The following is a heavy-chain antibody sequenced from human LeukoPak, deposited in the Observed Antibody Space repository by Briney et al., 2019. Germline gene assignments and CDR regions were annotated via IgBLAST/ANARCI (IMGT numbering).Heavy chain of an antibody. CDR3: ASTPYGEGYYYYGMDV. V-gene: IGHV3-30-3*01. CDR2: ISYDGSNK. CDR1: GFTFSSYA. Sequence: PGRSLRLSCAASGFTFSSYAMHWVRQAPGKGPEWVAVISYDGSNKYYADSVKGRFTISRDNSKNTLYLQMNSLRAEDTAVYYCASTPYGEGYYYYGMDVWGQGTTVTVSS. J-gene: IGHJ6*02. D-gene: IGHD3-10*01.